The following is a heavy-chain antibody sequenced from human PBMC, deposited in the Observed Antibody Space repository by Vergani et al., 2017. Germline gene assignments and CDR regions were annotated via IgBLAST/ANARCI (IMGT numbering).Heavy chain of an antibody. V-gene: IGHV3-23*01. Sequence: EVQLLESGGNLVQPGGSLRLSCAASGFTFTNFAMTWVRQAPGEGLECVSGISGSGGFTYYADSVKGRFTISRDNSKNTMFLQMNNLRAEDTAVYYCAKDNVPGYYDSSGYCDYWGQGTLVTVSS. CDR2: ISGSGGFT. J-gene: IGHJ4*02. D-gene: IGHD3-22*01. CDR3: AKDNVPGYYDSSGYCDY. CDR1: GFTFTNFA.